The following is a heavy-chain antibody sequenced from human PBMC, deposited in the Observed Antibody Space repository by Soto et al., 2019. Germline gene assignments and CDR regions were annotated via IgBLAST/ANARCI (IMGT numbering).Heavy chain of an antibody. Sequence: QVQLQESGPGLVKPSQTLSLTCTLSGVSITSGAYYWTWVRQHPGKGLEWIGYIYYNGNTYFSPSLKSRLTISIDTSKNQFSLKLSSVTAADTAMYYCARARPRAVYAFDFWGQGTMVTVSS. J-gene: IGHJ3*01. D-gene: IGHD1-20*01. CDR1: GVSITSGAYY. CDR2: IYYNGNT. V-gene: IGHV4-31*03. CDR3: ARARPRAVYAFDF.